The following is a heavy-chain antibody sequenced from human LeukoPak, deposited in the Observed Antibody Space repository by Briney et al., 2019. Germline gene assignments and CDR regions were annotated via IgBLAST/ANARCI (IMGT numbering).Heavy chain of an antibody. V-gene: IGHV4-59*01. CDR2: IYYSGST. J-gene: IGHJ6*02. CDR1: GGSICSYY. Sequence: SETLSHTCTVSGGSICSYYWSWIRQPPGKGLEWIGYIYYSGSTNYNPSLKSRVTISVDTSKNQFSLKLSSVTAADTAVYYCATAASGRNYYYGMDVWGQGTTVTVSS. CDR3: ATAASGRNYYYGMDV. D-gene: IGHD2-15*01.